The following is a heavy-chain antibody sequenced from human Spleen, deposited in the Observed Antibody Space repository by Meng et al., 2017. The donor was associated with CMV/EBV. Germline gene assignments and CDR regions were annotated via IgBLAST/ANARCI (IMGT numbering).Heavy chain of an antibody. CDR3: ARDDFPYDTSAKDAFNV. CDR2: IGFGGGHS. V-gene: IGHV3-23*01. J-gene: IGHJ3*01. Sequence: FTLSDYAMAWVRQAPGKGLEWLSTIGFGGGHSYYADSVKGRFTISRDDSESTLYLQMNSLRAEDTAIYYCARDDFPYDTSAKDAFNVWGQGTMVTVSS. D-gene: IGHD3-22*01. CDR1: FTLSDYA.